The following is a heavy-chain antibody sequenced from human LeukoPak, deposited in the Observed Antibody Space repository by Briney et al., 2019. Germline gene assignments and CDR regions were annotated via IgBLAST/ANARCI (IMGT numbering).Heavy chain of an antibody. J-gene: IGHJ4*02. Sequence: ASVKVSCKASGGTFSSYAISWVRQAPGQGLEWMGGIIPILGTANYAQKFQGRVTITADKFTSTAYMELSSLRSEDTAVYYCARGPDYGDYFDYWGQGTLVTVSS. CDR1: GGTFSSYA. CDR3: ARGPDYGDYFDY. CDR2: IIPILGTA. V-gene: IGHV1-69*06. D-gene: IGHD4-17*01.